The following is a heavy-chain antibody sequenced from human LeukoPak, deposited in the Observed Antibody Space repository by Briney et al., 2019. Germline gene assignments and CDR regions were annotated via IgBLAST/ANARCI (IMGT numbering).Heavy chain of an antibody. CDR1: GFPFSRHG. CDR2: ISYDGSNK. J-gene: IGHJ4*02. Sequence: GGSLRLSCAASGFPFSRHGMHWVRQVPGKGLEWLAVISYDGSNKAYADSVKGRFTISGDNSNNTLHLQMNSLRAEDTAVYYCGKDMARIYYYGSGEIDYWGQGTLVTVSS. D-gene: IGHD3-10*01. V-gene: IGHV3-30*18. CDR3: GKDMARIYYYGSGEIDY.